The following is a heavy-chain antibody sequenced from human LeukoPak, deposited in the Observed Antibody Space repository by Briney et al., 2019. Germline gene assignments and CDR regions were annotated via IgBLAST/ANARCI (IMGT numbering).Heavy chain of an antibody. D-gene: IGHD7-27*01. CDR2: IYYSGST. CDR1: GGSISSGSYY. Sequence: SETLSLTCTVSGGSISSGSYYWSWIRQPPGKGLEWIGYIYYSGSTYYNPSLKSRVTISVDTSKNQFSLKLSSVTAADTAVYYCARLGTGWFDPWGQGTLVTVSS. J-gene: IGHJ5*02. V-gene: IGHV4-39*01. CDR3: ARLGTGWFDP.